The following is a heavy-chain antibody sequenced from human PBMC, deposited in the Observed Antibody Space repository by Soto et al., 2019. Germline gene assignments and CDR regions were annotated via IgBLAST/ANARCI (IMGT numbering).Heavy chain of an antibody. Sequence: GGSLRLSCAASGFTFSSYAMHWVRQAPGKGLEWVAVISYDGSNKYYADSAKGRFTISRDNSKNTLYLQMNSLRAEDTAVYYCARDKADIVANYYYGMDVWGQGTTVTVSS. D-gene: IGHD5-12*01. CDR1: GFTFSSYA. CDR2: ISYDGSNK. V-gene: IGHV3-30-3*01. CDR3: ARDKADIVANYYYGMDV. J-gene: IGHJ6*02.